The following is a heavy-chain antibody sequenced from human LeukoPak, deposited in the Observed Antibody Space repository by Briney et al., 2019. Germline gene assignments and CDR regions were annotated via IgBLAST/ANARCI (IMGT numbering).Heavy chain of an antibody. CDR2: ISGSGDST. D-gene: IGHD3-22*01. CDR3: AKDRIYYDSSGLTHDY. V-gene: IGHV3-23*01. CDR1: GFTFSSYA. J-gene: IGHJ4*02. Sequence: SGGSLRLSCAASGFTFSSYAMSWVRQAPGKGLEWVSAISGSGDSTYYADSVKGRFTISRDNSKNTLYLQMNSLRAEDTAVYYCAKDRIYYDSSGLTHDYWGQGTLVTVSS.